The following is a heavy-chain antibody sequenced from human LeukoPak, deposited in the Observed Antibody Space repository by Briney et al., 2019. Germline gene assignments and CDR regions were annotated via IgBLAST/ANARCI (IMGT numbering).Heavy chain of an antibody. CDR1: GFSFRSYG. CDR2: IRFDGSLE. J-gene: IGHJ4*02. V-gene: IGHV3-30*02. D-gene: IGHD4-11*01. Sequence: GGSLRLSCVASGFSFRSYGMHWVRQSPAKGLEWLAFIRFDGSLEHYADSVKGRFIISRDNSKNTVYLQMNSLRFEDTAIYYCAKGVELATVTPHFDYWGQGVLVTVSS. CDR3: AKGVELATVTPHFDY.